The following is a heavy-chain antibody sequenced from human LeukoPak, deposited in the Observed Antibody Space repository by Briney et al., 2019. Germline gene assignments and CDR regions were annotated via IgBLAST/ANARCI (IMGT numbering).Heavy chain of an antibody. CDR2: IYPGYSDT. CDR3: ARRHSVSLGLWWFDP. CDR1: GYSFTSYW. J-gene: IGHJ5*02. Sequence: GESLKISCKGSGYSFTSYWIGWVRQMPGKCLEWMGIIYPGYSDTRYNPSFQGQVTISPDKSLSPAYLQRSNLKGPDTVLYYYARRHSVSLGLWWFDPWGQGTLVTVSS. D-gene: IGHD3-10*01. V-gene: IGHV5-51*01.